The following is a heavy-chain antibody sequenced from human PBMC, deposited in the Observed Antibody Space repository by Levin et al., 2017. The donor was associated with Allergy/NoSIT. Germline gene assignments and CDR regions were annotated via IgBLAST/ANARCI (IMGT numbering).Heavy chain of an antibody. CDR3: ARPGYSSGWYGFDY. J-gene: IGHJ4*02. CDR2: IYPGDSDT. Sequence: GGSLRLSCKGSGYSFTSYWIGWVRQMPGKGLEWMGIIYPGDSDTRYSSSFQGQVTISADKSISTAYLQWSSLKASDTAMYYCARPGYSSGWYGFDYWGQGTLVTVSS. D-gene: IGHD6-19*01. V-gene: IGHV5-51*01. CDR1: GYSFTSYW.